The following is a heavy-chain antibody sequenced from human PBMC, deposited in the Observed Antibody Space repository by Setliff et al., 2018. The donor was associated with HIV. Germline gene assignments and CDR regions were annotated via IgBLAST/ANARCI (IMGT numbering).Heavy chain of an antibody. Sequence: PSETLSLTCPVSGGSISSYYWSWIRHPPGRGLEWIGYIYTSGSVNYNPSLNSRVTISVDTSKNQFSLKVNSVTAADTAVYYCARAPRIGVAGEFEYWGQGTLVTVSS. J-gene: IGHJ4*02. V-gene: IGHV4-4*09. CDR2: IYTSGSV. D-gene: IGHD6-19*01. CDR3: ARAPRIGVAGEFEY. CDR1: GGSISSYY.